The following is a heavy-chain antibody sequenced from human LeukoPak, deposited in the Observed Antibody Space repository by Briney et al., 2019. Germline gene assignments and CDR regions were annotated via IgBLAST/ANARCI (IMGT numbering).Heavy chain of an antibody. D-gene: IGHD2-15*01. CDR2: ITSSSRYT. V-gene: IGHV3-21*01. Sequence: GGSLRLSCAASVFTFSTYNMNWVRQAPGKGLEWVSSITSSSRYTFYADSVKGRFTISRDNSKNTLYLQMNSLRAEDTAVYYCARDYCSGGSCYYYYYYMDVWGKGTTVTVSS. J-gene: IGHJ6*03. CDR1: VFTFSTYN. CDR3: ARDYCSGGSCYYYYYYMDV.